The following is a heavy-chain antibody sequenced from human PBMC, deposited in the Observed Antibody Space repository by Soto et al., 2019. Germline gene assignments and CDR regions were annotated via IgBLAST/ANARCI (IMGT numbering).Heavy chain of an antibody. Sequence: ASVKVSCKAPGGTFSTYAISWVRQAPGQGLEWMGGIIPMFGTANYAQNFQGRVTMTTDTSTSTAYMELRSLRSDDSAVYYCARDESVARNWFDPWGQGTLVTVS. CDR3: ARDESVARNWFDP. J-gene: IGHJ5*02. V-gene: IGHV1-69*05. CDR2: IIPMFGTA. CDR1: GGTFSTYA.